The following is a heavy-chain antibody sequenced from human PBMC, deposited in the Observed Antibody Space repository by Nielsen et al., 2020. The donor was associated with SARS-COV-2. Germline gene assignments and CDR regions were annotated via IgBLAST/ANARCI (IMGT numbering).Heavy chain of an antibody. D-gene: IGHD6-19*01. J-gene: IGHJ6*02. V-gene: IGHV3-73*01. CDR3: ARDLGGSSGWGDYYYYGMDV. CDR2: IRSKANSYAT. Sequence: VRQMPGKGLEWVGRIRSKANSYATAYAASVKGRFTISRDDSKNTAYLQMNSLKTEDTAVYYCARDLGGSSGWGDYYYYGMDVWGQGTTVTVSS.